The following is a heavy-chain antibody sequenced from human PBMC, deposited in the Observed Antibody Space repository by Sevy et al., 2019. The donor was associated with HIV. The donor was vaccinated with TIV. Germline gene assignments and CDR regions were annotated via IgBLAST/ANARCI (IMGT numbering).Heavy chain of an antibody. D-gene: IGHD2-8*01. CDR3: AREGCTRPHDY. CDR1: GFNFNIYS. CDR2: LSFGCGKI. Sequence: GGSLRLSCAVSGFNFNIYSMSWVRQAPGKGLEWVSTLSFGCGKINYADSVKSRFIISRDDSKNTLYLQMNSLRAEDTAVYFCAREGCTRPHDYWGQGTLVTVSS. J-gene: IGHJ4*02. V-gene: IGHV3-23*01.